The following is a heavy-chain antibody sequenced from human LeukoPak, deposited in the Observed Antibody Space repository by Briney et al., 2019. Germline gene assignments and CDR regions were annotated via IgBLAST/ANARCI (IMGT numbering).Heavy chain of an antibody. CDR3: ARVVKYQLLYSVNWFDP. V-gene: IGHV4-30-2*01. CDR1: GGSISSGGYY. J-gene: IGHJ5*02. CDR2: IYHSGST. D-gene: IGHD2-2*02. Sequence: PSETLSLTCTVSGGSISSGGYYWSWIRQPPGKGLEWIGYIYHSGSTYYNPSLKSRVTISVDRSKNQFSLKLSSVTAADTAVYYCARVVKYQLLYSVNWFDPWGQGTLVTVSS.